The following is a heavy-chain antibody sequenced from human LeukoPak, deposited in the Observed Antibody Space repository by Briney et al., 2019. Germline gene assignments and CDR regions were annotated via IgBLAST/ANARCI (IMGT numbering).Heavy chain of an antibody. J-gene: IGHJ6*03. CDR1: GGSISSGDSY. Sequence: SETLSLTCTVSGGSISSGDSYWSWIRQPAGKGLEWIGRIYTSGSTNYNPSLKSRVTISVDTSKNQFSLKLSSVTAADTAVYYCARGWNYYDSSGYSLPYYYYMDVWGKGTTVTVSS. D-gene: IGHD3-22*01. CDR3: ARGWNYYDSSGYSLPYYYYMDV. V-gene: IGHV4-61*02. CDR2: IYTSGST.